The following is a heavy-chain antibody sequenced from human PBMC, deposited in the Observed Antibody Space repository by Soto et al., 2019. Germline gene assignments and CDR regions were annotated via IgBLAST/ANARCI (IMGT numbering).Heavy chain of an antibody. CDR3: AADYDFWSGHYRFDN. V-gene: IGHV1-58*01. Sequence: GASVKVSCKASGFTFTSTAVQWVRQVRGQRLEWIGWIVVGSGNTNYAQKFQERVTITRDMSTSTAYMELRSLRSEDTAVYYCAADYDFWSGHYRFDNWGQGTLVTVSS. CDR1: GFTFTSTA. D-gene: IGHD3-3*01. CDR2: IVVGSGNT. J-gene: IGHJ4*02.